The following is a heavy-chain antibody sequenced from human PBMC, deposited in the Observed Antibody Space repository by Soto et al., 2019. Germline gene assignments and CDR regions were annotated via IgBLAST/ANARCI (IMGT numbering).Heavy chain of an antibody. Sequence: GGSLRLSCAASGFTFSSYAMSWVRQAPGKGLEWVSAISGSGGSTYYADSVKGRFTISKDNSENTLYLQMNSLRAEDTAVYYCAKDEDSSGWYTYYYYYYGMDVWGQGTTVT. CDR3: AKDEDSSGWYTYYYYYYGMDV. J-gene: IGHJ6*02. CDR2: ISGSGGST. CDR1: GFTFSSYA. D-gene: IGHD6-19*01. V-gene: IGHV3-23*01.